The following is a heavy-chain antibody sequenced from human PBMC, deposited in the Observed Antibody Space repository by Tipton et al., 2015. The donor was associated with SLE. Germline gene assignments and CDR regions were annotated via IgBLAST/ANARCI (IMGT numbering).Heavy chain of an antibody. V-gene: IGHV4-59*01. CDR1: GDSINSFY. Sequence: TLSLTCSVSGDSINSFYWSWIRQPPGKGLEWIGYIYFSGNTDYNPSLKSRVSISVDTSKNQFSLRLNSVTAADTAVYYCARGGSGGYEGLSDYYGMDVWGQGTTVTVSS. J-gene: IGHJ6*02. CDR2: IYFSGNT. D-gene: IGHD1-26*01. CDR3: ARGGSGGYEGLSDYYGMDV.